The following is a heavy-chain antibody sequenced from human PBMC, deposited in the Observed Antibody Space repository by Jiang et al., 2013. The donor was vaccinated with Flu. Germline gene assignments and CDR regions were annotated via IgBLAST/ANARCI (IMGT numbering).Heavy chain of an antibody. Sequence: GLVWVSRINSDGSSISYVDSVKGRFTISRDNAKNTLYVQMSSLRVEDTAVYYCARAQAPWGTSYMDVWGRGTTVTVSS. D-gene: IGHD3-16*01. CDR2: INSDGSSI. V-gene: IGHV3-74*01. CDR3: ARAQAPWGTSYMDV. J-gene: IGHJ6*03.